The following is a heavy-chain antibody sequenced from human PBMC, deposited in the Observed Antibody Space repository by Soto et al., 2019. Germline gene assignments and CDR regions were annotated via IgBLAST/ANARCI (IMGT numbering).Heavy chain of an antibody. CDR1: GFTFSSYA. Sequence: EVQLLESGGGLVQPGGSLRRSCAASGFTFSSYAMSWVRQAPGKGLEWVSAISGSGGSTYYADSVKGRFTISRDNSKNTLYLLMNSLRAEDTAVYYCAKGTTRYDQGNWYFDLWGRGTLVTVSS. D-gene: IGHD1-1*01. CDR2: ISGSGGST. J-gene: IGHJ2*01. V-gene: IGHV3-23*01. CDR3: AKGTTRYDQGNWYFDL.